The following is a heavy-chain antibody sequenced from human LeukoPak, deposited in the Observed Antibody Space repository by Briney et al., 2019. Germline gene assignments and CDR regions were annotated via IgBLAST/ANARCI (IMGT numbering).Heavy chain of an antibody. CDR1: GFTLSDHY. Sequence: GGSLRLSCAASGFTLSDHYMSWIRQAPGKGLEWVSYISSSGLYIYYADSVKGRFTISRDNAKNSLFLQMNSLRAEDTAMYYCARDRDVDIVATIEPGFDYWGQGTLVTVSS. J-gene: IGHJ4*02. CDR2: ISSSGLYI. D-gene: IGHD5-12*01. V-gene: IGHV3-11*04. CDR3: ARDRDVDIVATIEPGFDY.